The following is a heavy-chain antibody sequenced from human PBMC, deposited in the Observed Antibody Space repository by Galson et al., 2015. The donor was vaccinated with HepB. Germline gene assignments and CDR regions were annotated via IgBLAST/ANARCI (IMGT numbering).Heavy chain of an antibody. D-gene: IGHD4-17*01. CDR1: GFSLSTSGVG. CDR3: AHSDFVVHWPYTTVTPTAGFDI. V-gene: IGHV2-5*02. Sequence: PALVKPTQTLTLTCTFSGFSLSTSGVGVGWIRQPPGKALEWLALIYWDDDKRYSPSLKSRLTITKDTSKNQVVLTMTNMDPVDTATYYCAHSDFVVHWPYTTVTPTAGFDIWGQGTMVTVSS. J-gene: IGHJ3*02. CDR2: IYWDDDK.